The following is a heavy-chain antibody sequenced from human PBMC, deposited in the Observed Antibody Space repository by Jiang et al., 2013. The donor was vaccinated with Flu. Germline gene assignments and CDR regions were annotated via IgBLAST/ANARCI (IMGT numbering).Heavy chain of an antibody. D-gene: IGHD3-22*01. CDR3: ARDPRSNYYDSSGLCS. Sequence: LLESGGGVVQPGRSLRLSCVASGFTFSSYAMHWVRQAPGKGLEWVAVISYDGSNKYYADSVKGRFTISRDNSKNTLYLQMNSLRAEDTAVYYCARDPRSNYYDSSGLCSWGQGTLVTVSS. CDR1: GFTFSSYA. CDR2: ISYDGSNK. V-gene: IGHV3-30*01. J-gene: IGHJ4*02.